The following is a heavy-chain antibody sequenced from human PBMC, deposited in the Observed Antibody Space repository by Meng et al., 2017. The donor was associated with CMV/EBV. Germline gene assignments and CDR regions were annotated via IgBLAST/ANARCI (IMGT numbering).Heavy chain of an antibody. J-gene: IGHJ4*02. CDR1: GYSISSGYY. CDR2: IYHSGST. Sequence: SETLSLTCTVSGYSISSGYYWGWIRQPPGKGLAWIGSIYHSGSTYYNPSLKSRVTISVDTSTNQFSLKLSSVTAANPAVYYCARDDCSGGSCYGYWGQGTLVTVSS. CDR3: ARDDCSGGSCYGY. D-gene: IGHD2-15*01. V-gene: IGHV4-38-2*02.